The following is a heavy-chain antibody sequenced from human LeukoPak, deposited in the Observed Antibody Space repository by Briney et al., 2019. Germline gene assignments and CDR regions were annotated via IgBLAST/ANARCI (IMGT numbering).Heavy chain of an antibody. CDR1: GYSFTSNY. Sequence: GASVKVSCKASGYSFTSNYIHWVRQAPGQGLEWMGMINPRDGSTSYARKFQGRVTVTRDTSTSTVHMELSGLRSEDTAVYYCARDQEAFDYWGQGTLVTVSS. CDR3: ARDQEAFDY. V-gene: IGHV1-46*01. J-gene: IGHJ4*02. CDR2: INPRDGST.